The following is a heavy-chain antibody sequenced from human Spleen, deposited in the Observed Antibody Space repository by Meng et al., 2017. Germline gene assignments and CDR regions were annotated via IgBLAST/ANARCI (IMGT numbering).Heavy chain of an antibody. Sequence: ASVKVSCKASGYTFTNYDINWVRQAPGQGLEWMGRIDPKNGDTHYAQKFQGRVTMTGDTSISTAYMDLSGLRSDDTAVYYCARDEDISAAGKLFGDYWGQGTLVTVSS. D-gene: IGHD6-13*01. V-gene: IGHV1-2*06. CDR2: IDPKNGDT. CDR1: GYTFTNYD. J-gene: IGHJ4*02. CDR3: ARDEDISAAGKLFGDY.